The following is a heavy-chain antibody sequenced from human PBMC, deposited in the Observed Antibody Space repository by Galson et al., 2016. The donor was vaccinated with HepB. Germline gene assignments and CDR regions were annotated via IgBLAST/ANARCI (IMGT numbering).Heavy chain of an antibody. CDR3: ARSPLAYCCGDCYRDAFDI. V-gene: IGHV4-31*03. CDR1: GGSISTGAHY. Sequence: TLSLTCNVSGGSISTGAHYWSWIRQHPGKGLEWIGYIYYAGSTHYNPPPQSRVTISLATSKKHFSLKLSSVPAADTAVYYCARSPLAYCCGDCYRDAFDIWGQGTMVAVSS. J-gene: IGHJ3*02. D-gene: IGHD2-21*02. CDR2: IYYAGST.